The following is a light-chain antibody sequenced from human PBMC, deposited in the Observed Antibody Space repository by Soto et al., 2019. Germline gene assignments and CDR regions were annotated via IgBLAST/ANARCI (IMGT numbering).Light chain of an antibody. CDR3: SSYTDSSNYV. CDR1: SSDLANYNY. V-gene: IGLV2-14*01. Sequence: QSALTQPASVSGSPGQSITISCTGTSSDLANYNYVSWYQQQPGKAPKLMIYQVTNQPSGVSNRFSGSRSGNTASLTISGLQAEDEADYYCSSYTDSSNYVFGTGTKVTVL. CDR2: QVT. J-gene: IGLJ1*01.